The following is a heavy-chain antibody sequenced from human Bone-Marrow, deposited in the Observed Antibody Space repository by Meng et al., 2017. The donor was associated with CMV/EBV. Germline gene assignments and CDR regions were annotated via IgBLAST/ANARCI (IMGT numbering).Heavy chain of an antibody. CDR1: GFTFSSYS. Sequence: GESLKISCAASGFTFSSYSMNWVRQAPGKGLEWVSSISSNSAYIYYADSVKGRFTISRDNAKNSLYLQMNSLRAEDTAVYYCARGETYDFWSGYPVYFDYWGQGTLVTVSS. CDR2: ISSNSAYI. J-gene: IGHJ4*02. V-gene: IGHV3-21*01. D-gene: IGHD3-3*01. CDR3: ARGETYDFWSGYPVYFDY.